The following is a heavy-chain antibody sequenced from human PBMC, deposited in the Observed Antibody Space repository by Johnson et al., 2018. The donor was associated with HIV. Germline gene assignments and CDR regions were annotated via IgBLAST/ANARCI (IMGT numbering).Heavy chain of an antibody. CDR1: EFTFSYYL. Sequence: VQLVESGGGLIQPGGSLTLSCEGSEFTFSYYLMHWVRQAPGKGPVWVSHIHNDGWRTTYADSVKGRFPISRDNAKNTLYLQMDSLGAEDTAVYYCAKGRDGDSDAFDIWGQGTMVTVSS. V-gene: IGHV3-74*01. CDR3: AKGRDGDSDAFDI. D-gene: IGHD4-17*01. J-gene: IGHJ3*02. CDR2: IHNDGWRT.